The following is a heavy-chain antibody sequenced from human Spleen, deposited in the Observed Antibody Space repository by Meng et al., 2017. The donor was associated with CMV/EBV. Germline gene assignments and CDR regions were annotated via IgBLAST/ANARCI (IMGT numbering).Heavy chain of an antibody. CDR2: ISSSSSYI. V-gene: IGHV3-21*01. J-gene: IGHJ4*02. Sequence: GGSLRLSCAASGFTFSSYSMNWVCQAPGKGREWVSSISSSSSYIYYADSVKGRFTISRDNAQNSLYLQMNSLRAEDTAVYYCARDMSGGFLEWLFDYWGQGTLVTVSS. CDR3: ARDMSGGFLEWLFDY. CDR1: GFTFSSYS. D-gene: IGHD3-3*01.